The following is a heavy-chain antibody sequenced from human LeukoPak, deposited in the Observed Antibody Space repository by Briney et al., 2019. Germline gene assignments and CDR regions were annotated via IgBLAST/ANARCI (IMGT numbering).Heavy chain of an antibody. CDR1: GGSISSGDYY. D-gene: IGHD3-10*01. Sequence: MASQTLSLTCTVSGGSISSGDYYWSWIRQPPGKGLEWIGYIYYSGSTYYNPSLKSRVTISVDTSKNQFSLKLSSVTAADTAVYYCARWGHPMYMVRGIDAFDIWGQGTMVTVSS. J-gene: IGHJ3*02. CDR2: IYYSGST. V-gene: IGHV4-30-4*08. CDR3: ARWGHPMYMVRGIDAFDI.